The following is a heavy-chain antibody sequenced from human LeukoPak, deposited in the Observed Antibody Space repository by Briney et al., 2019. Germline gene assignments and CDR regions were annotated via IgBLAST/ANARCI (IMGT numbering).Heavy chain of an antibody. CDR3: ARGIAVAGTRDAFDI. Sequence: GGSLRLSCAASGFTFSSYSLNWVRQAPGKGLEWVSSISSSSSYIYYPDSVKGRFTISRDNAKNSLYLQMNSLRAEDTAVYYCARGIAVAGTRDAFDIWGQGTMVTVSS. CDR2: ISSSSSYI. J-gene: IGHJ3*02. D-gene: IGHD6-19*01. V-gene: IGHV3-21*01. CDR1: GFTFSSYS.